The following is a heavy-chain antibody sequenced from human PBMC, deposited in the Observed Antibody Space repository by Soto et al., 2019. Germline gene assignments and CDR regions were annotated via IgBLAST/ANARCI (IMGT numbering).Heavy chain of an antibody. CDR2: ISSNGGST. D-gene: IGHD2-15*01. CDR1: GFTFSSYA. Sequence: GSLRLSCAASGFTFSSYAMHWVRQAPGKGLEYVSAISSNGGSTYYADSVKGRFTISRDNSKNTLYLQMGSLRAEDMAVYYCARGKGGILNAFDIWGQGTMVTV. CDR3: ARGKGGILNAFDI. V-gene: IGHV3-64*02. J-gene: IGHJ3*02.